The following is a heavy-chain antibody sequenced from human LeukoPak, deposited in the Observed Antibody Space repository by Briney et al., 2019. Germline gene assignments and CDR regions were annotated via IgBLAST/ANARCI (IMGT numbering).Heavy chain of an antibody. D-gene: IGHD3-3*01. J-gene: IGHJ6*03. Sequence: EASVKVSCKASGGTFSSYAISWVRQAPGQGLEWMGGIIPIFGTANYAQKFQGRVTITTDESTSTAYMELSGLRSEDTAVYYCARGAYYDFWSGSYYMDVWGKGTTVTVSS. V-gene: IGHV1-69*05. CDR1: GGTFSSYA. CDR3: ARGAYYDFWSGSYYMDV. CDR2: IIPIFGTA.